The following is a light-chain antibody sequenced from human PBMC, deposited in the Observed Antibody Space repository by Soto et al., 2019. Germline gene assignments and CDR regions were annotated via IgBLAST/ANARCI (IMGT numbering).Light chain of an antibody. CDR1: SSDVGSYNL. V-gene: IGLV2-23*02. CDR2: EVS. CDR3: CSYAGSSTLV. Sequence: QSVLTQPASVSGSPGQSITNSCTGTSSDVGSYNLVSWYQQHPGKAPKLMIYEVSKRPSGVSNRFSGSKSGNTASLTISGLQAEDEADYYCCSYAGSSTLVFGGGTKLTVL. J-gene: IGLJ2*01.